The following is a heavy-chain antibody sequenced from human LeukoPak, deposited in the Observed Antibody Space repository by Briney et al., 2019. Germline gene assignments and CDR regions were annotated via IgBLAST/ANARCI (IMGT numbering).Heavy chain of an antibody. CDR3: AKGITAESLFDY. V-gene: IGHV3-23*01. Sequence: QAGGSLRLSCAASGFTFSTYAMSWVRQAPGKGLGWVSAISGSGYYTYYADSVKGRFTISRDNSKNTLYLQMNSLRAEDTAEYYCAKGITAESLFDYWGQGTLVIVSS. D-gene: IGHD6-25*01. CDR2: ISGSGYYT. CDR1: GFTFSTYA. J-gene: IGHJ4*02.